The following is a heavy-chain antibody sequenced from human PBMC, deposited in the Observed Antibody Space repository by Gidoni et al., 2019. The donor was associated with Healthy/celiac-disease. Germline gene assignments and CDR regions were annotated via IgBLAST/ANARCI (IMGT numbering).Heavy chain of an antibody. CDR3: ARDGVLRMGRGGGYFDY. V-gene: IGHV3-30*04. CDR1: GFTFSSYA. CDR2: ISYDGSNK. Sequence: QVQLVESGGGVVQPGRSLRLSCAASGFTFSSYAMHWVRQAPGKGLEWVAVISYDGSNKYYADSVKGRFTISRDNSKNTLYLQMNSLRAEDTAVYYCARDGVLRMGRGGGYFDYWGQGTLVTVSS. J-gene: IGHJ4*02. D-gene: IGHD2-8*01.